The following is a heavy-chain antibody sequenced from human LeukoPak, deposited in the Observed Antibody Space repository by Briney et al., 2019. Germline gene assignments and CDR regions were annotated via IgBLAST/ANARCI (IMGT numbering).Heavy chain of an antibody. D-gene: IGHD1-26*01. CDR1: GFTFSSYA. V-gene: IGHV3-30*04. CDR2: ISYDGSNK. Sequence: GRSLRLSCAASGFTFSSYAMHWVRQAPGKGLEWVAVISYDGSNKYYADSVKGRFTISRDNSKNTLYLQMNSLRADDTAVYYCASVRASIVGTTWFDYWGQGTLVTVSS. J-gene: IGHJ4*02. CDR3: ASVRASIVGTTWFDY.